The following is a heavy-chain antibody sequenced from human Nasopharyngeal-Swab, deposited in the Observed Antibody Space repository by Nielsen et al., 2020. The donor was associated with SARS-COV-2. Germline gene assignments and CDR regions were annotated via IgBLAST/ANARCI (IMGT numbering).Heavy chain of an antibody. CDR3: ARVGGSSWYFDY. D-gene: IGHD6-13*01. CDR2: IWYDGNNK. J-gene: IGHJ4*02. Sequence: GESLKISCAASGFTFSSYAMHWVRQAPGKGLEWVAVIWYDGNNKYYADSVKGRFTISRDNSKNTLYLQMNSLRAEDTAVYYCARVGGSSWYFDYWGQGTLVTVSS. CDR1: GFTFSSYA. V-gene: IGHV3-33*01.